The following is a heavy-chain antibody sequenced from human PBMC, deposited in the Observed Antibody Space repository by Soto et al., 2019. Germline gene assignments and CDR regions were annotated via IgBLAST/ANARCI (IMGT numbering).Heavy chain of an antibody. D-gene: IGHD5-18*01. CDR1: GSSFRDYY. V-gene: IGHV3-11*06. J-gene: IGHJ4*02. CDR3: ARVYSSLSSYDY. Sequence: PGGSLRLSCAASGSSFRDYYMSWIRHSPGKGLEWLSYITSSSSYTHYADSVKGRFTISRDNAKNSLYLQMNSLRAEDTAIYYCARVYSSLSSYDYWGQGTLVTVSS. CDR2: ITSSSSYT.